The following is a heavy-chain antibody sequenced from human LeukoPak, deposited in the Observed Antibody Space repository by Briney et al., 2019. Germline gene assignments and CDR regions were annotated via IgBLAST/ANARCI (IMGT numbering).Heavy chain of an antibody. Sequence: GESLKISCQGSGYDFATYWIGWVRQMPGKGLEWMGRIYPGDSDTKYSPSFQGQVTISADKSISTAYLQWGSLKTSDTAMYYCAVGTYYYDSSGYTETYDAFDIWGQGTMVTVSS. V-gene: IGHV5-51*01. CDR3: AVGTYYYDSSGYTETYDAFDI. CDR1: GYDFATYW. D-gene: IGHD3-22*01. CDR2: IYPGDSDT. J-gene: IGHJ3*02.